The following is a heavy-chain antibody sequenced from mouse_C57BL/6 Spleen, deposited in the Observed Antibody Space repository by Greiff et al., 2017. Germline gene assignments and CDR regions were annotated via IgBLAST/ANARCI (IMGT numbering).Heavy chain of an antibody. D-gene: IGHD2-4*01. CDR2: IDPNSGGT. CDR1: GYTFTSYW. CDR3: ARKGLYDYDGDWYFDV. J-gene: IGHJ1*03. V-gene: IGHV1-72*01. Sequence: QVQLQQPGAELVKPGASVKLSCKASGYTFTSYWMHWVKQRPGRGLEWIGRIDPNSGGTKYNEKFKSKATLTVDKPSSTAYMQLSSLTSEDSAVYYWARKGLYDYDGDWYFDVWGTGTTVTVSS.